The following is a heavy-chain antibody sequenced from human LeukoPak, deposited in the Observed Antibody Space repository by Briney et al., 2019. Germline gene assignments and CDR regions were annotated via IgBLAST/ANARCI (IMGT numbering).Heavy chain of an antibody. Sequence: SETLSLTCTVSGGSISSYYWSWIRQPAGKGLEWIGRIYTSGSTNYNPSLKSRVTISVDTSKNQFSLKLSSVTAADTAVYYCARGASRMYSSSWYDYWGQGTLVTVSS. CDR3: ARGASRMYSSSWYDY. CDR1: GGSISSYY. J-gene: IGHJ4*02. D-gene: IGHD6-13*01. CDR2: IYTSGST. V-gene: IGHV4-4*07.